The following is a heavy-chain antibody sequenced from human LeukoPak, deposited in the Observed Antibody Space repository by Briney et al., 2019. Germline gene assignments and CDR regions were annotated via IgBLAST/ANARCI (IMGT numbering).Heavy chain of an antibody. CDR2: ISSSGSTI. V-gene: IGHV3-11*04. J-gene: IGHJ4*02. Sequence: GGSLRLSCAASGFTFSDYYMSWIRQAPGRGLEWVSYISSSGSTIYYADSVKGRFTISRDNAKNSLYLQMNSLRAEDTAVYYCAREDYDYVWGSYDSYWGQGTLVTVSS. CDR1: GFTFSDYY. D-gene: IGHD3-16*01. CDR3: AREDYDYVWGSYDSY.